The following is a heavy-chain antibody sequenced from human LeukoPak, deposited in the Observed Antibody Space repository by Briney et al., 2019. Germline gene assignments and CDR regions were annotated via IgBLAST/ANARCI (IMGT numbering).Heavy chain of an antibody. V-gene: IGHV3-23*01. CDR3: AKGNIAARQDIMDV. CDR2: ISGSGGST. CDR1: GFTFSSYA. J-gene: IGHJ6*02. D-gene: IGHD6-6*01. Sequence: GGSLRLSCAASGFTFSSYAMSWVRQAPGKGLEWVSLISGSGGSTYYADSVKGRFTISRDNSKNTLYLQMSSLRVEDTAVYYCAKGNIAARQDIMDVWGQGTTVTVPS.